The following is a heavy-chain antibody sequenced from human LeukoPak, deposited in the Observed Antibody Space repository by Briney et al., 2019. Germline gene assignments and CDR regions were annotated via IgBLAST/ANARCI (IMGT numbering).Heavy chain of an antibody. CDR1: GFTFSTYW. V-gene: IGHV3-7*01. Sequence: PGGSLRLSCAASGFTFSTYWMTWVRQAPGKGLEWVANMKRDGSEVYYAGSVKGRFTISRDNAKNSLYLQMNSLRAEDTAVYYCTNYYYSSGYYAFDMWGQGTMVTVSS. D-gene: IGHD3-22*01. CDR2: MKRDGSEV. J-gene: IGHJ3*02. CDR3: TNYYYSSGYYAFDM.